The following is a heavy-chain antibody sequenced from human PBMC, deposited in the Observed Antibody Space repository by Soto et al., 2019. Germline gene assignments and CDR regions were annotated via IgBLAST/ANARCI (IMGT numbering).Heavy chain of an antibody. Sequence: SETLSLTCAVSSGSISSSNWWSWVRQPPGKGLEWIGEIYHSGSTNYNPSLKSRVTISVDKSKNQFSLKLSSVTAADTAVYYCASAIGDYDILTGYYHGAAFDIWGQGTMVTVSS. D-gene: IGHD3-9*01. CDR1: SGSISSSNW. CDR3: ASAIGDYDILTGYYHGAAFDI. CDR2: IYHSGST. V-gene: IGHV4-4*02. J-gene: IGHJ3*02.